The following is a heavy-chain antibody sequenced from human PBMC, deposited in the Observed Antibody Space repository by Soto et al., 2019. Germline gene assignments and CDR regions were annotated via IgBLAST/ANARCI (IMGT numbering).Heavy chain of an antibody. CDR2: FYSGGNT. CDR3: ALRRVAYADF. CDR1: EXTLTNNN. D-gene: IGHD2-2*01. Sequence: GSLRLSCAASEXTLTNNNMSWVRQAPGKGLEWVSIFYSGGNTYYADSVEGRFTISRDGSKNTLYLNMNSLRAEDTAVYYCALRRVAYADFWGQATRGTVSS. J-gene: IGHJ4*02. V-gene: IGHV3-53*01.